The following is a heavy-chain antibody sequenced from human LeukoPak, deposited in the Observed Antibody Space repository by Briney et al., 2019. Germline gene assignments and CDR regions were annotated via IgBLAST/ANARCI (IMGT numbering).Heavy chain of an antibody. D-gene: IGHD4-23*01. CDR2: IDRDGSRI. Sequence: GGSLRLSCAVSGFTFSSYWMHWVRQAPGKGLVWVSRIDRDGSRINYADSVKGRFTISRDNGKNTLFLQMNSLRAEDAAVYYCVRGNDYGGPHYWGQGTLVTVSS. CDR1: GFTFSSYW. J-gene: IGHJ4*02. V-gene: IGHV3-74*01. CDR3: VRGNDYGGPHY.